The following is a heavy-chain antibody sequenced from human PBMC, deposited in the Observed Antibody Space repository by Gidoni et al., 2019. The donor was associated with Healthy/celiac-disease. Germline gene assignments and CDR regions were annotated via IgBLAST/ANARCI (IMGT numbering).Heavy chain of an antibody. D-gene: IGHD6-6*01. CDR1: GFTFSSYG. J-gene: IGHJ6*02. CDR2: ISYDGSNK. Sequence: QVQLVESGGGVVQPGRSLRLSCAAPGFTFSSYGLHWVRQAPAKGLEWVAVISYDGSNKYYADSVKGRFTISRDNSKNTLYLQMNSLRAEDTAVYYCAKDSYSSSSSYYYYYYGMDVWGQGTTVTVSS. V-gene: IGHV3-30*18. CDR3: AKDSYSSSSSYYYYYYGMDV.